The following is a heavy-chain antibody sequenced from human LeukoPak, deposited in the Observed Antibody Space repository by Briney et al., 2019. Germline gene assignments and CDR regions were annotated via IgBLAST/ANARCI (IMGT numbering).Heavy chain of an antibody. V-gene: IGHV3-30*02. CDR3: AKGDYNSSPFDY. Sequence: GGSLRLSCAASGFTFSSYGMHWVRQAPGKGLEWVAFIRYDGTNKYYEDSVKGRFTISRDNSKSTLYLQMNSLRAEDTAVYYCAKGDYNSSPFDYWGQGTLVTVSS. CDR2: IRYDGTNK. D-gene: IGHD6-6*01. CDR1: GFTFSSYG. J-gene: IGHJ4*02.